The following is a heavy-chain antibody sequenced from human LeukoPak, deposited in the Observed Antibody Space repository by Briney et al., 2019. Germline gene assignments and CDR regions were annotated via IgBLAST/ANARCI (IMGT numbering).Heavy chain of an antibody. D-gene: IGHD6-13*01. CDR3: ARWGRWEQQLAHFDY. J-gene: IGHJ4*02. V-gene: IGHV7-4-1*02. CDR1: GYTFTSYA. Sequence: GASVKVSCKASGYTFTSYAMNWVRQAPGQGLEWMGWINTNTGNPTYAQGFTGRFVFSLDTSVSTAYLQISSLKAEDTAVYYCARWGRWEQQLAHFDYWGQGTLVTVSS. CDR2: INTNTGNP.